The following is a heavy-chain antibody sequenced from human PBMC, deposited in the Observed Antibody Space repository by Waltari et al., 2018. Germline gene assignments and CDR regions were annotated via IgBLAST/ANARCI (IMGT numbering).Heavy chain of an antibody. CDR2: IIPIFGTA. J-gene: IGHJ4*02. Sequence: QVQLVQSGAEVKKPGSSVKVSCKASGGTFSSYAISWVRQAPGQGLEWMGGIIPIFGTANYAQKFQGRVTITADESTSTAYMELSSLRSEDTAVYYCASSQGGIAAAGTKAGFDYWGQGTLVTVSS. D-gene: IGHD6-13*01. V-gene: IGHV1-69*13. CDR3: ASSQGGIAAAGTKAGFDY. CDR1: GGTFSSYA.